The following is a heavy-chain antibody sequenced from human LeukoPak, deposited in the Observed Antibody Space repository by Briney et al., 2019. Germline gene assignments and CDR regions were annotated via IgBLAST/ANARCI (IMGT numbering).Heavy chain of an antibody. CDR2: IRYDGSNK. V-gene: IGHV3-30*02. J-gene: IGHJ4*02. CDR1: GFTFSSYG. D-gene: IGHD6-13*01. Sequence: PGGSLRLSCAASGFTFSSYGMHWVRQAPGKGLEWVAFIRYDGSNKYYADSVKGRFTISRDNSKNTLYLQMNSLRAEDTAVCYCAKNLASPPSIAAAGLDYWGQGTLVTVSS. CDR3: AKNLASPPSIAAAGLDY.